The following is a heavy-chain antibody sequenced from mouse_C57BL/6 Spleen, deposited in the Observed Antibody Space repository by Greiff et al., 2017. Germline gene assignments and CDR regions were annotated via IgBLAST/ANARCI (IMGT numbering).Heavy chain of an antibody. V-gene: IGHV1-82*01. D-gene: IGHD2-4*01. CDR1: GYAFSSSW. CDR3: ARTDYDVGFAY. CDR2: IYPGDGDT. Sequence: VQLQQSGPELVKPGASVKISCKASGYAFSSSWMNWVKQRPGKGLEWIGRIYPGDGDTNYNGKFKGKATLTADKSSSTAYMQLSSLTSEDSAVYFGARTDYDVGFAYWGQGTLVTVSA. J-gene: IGHJ3*01.